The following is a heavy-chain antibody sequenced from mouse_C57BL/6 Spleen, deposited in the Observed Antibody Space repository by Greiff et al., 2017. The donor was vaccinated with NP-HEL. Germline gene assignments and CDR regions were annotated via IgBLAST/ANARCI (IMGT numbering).Heavy chain of an antibody. CDR3: ARDGLPSFDY. J-gene: IGHJ2*01. CDR1: GFTFSSYA. CDR2: ISDGGSYT. Sequence: EVKLMESGGGLVKPGGSLKLSCAASGFTFSSYAMSWVRQTPEKRLEWVATISDGGSYTYYPDNVKGRFTISRDNAKNNLYLQMGHLKSEDTAMYYCARDGLPSFDYWGQGTTLTVSA. V-gene: IGHV5-4*01. D-gene: IGHD2-4*01.